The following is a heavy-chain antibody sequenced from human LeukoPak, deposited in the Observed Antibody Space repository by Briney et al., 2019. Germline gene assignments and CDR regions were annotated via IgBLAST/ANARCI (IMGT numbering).Heavy chain of an antibody. J-gene: IGHJ6*03. D-gene: IGHD6-13*01. CDR2: INPNSGGT. CDR3: ARDLPPRYSSSWYNYMDV. V-gene: IGHV1-2*02. Sequence: ASVKISCKASGYTFTSYYIHWVRQAPGQGLEWMGWINPNSGGTNYAQKFQGRVTMTRDTSISTAYMELSRLRSDDTAVYYCARDLPPRYSSSWYNYMDVWGKGTTVTVSS. CDR1: GYTFTSYY.